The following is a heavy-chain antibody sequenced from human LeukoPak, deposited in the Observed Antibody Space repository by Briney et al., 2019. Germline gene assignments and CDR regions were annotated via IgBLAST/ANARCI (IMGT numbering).Heavy chain of an antibody. Sequence: QPGGSLRLSCVVSGFTFTNYVVHWVRQAPGKGLEWVTLVSSDGGIKYYADSVKGQFSVSRDISKNTLYLQMNSLRVDDTAVYYCARDSETTPIHVLGYWGQGTLVTVSS. CDR2: VSSDGGIK. CDR1: GFTFTNYV. V-gene: IGHV3-30-3*01. CDR3: ARDSETTPIHVLGY. D-gene: IGHD2-15*01. J-gene: IGHJ4*02.